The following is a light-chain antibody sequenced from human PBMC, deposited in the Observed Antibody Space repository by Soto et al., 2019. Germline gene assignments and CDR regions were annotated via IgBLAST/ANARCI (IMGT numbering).Light chain of an antibody. V-gene: IGLV2-8*01. Sequence: QSALTQPPSASGSPGQSVTISCTGTSSDVGGYNYVSWYQQHPGKAPKLMIYEVSKRPSGVPDRFSGPKSGNTASPTVSGLQAEDEADYYCSSYAGSNNLVFGGGTKLTVL. CDR1: SSDVGGYNY. J-gene: IGLJ2*01. CDR3: SSYAGSNNLV. CDR2: EVS.